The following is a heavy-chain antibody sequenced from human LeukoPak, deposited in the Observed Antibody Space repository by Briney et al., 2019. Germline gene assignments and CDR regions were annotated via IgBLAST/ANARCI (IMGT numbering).Heavy chain of an antibody. CDR1: GFTVSSNY. CDR2: LYSGGDT. Sequence: GGSLRLSCAASGFTVSSNYMTWVRQAPGKGLDWLSVLYSGGDTYYAESVKGRFTISRDNSKNTLYLQLSSLRAEDTAVYYCARGVYSSGWIDNWGQGTLVTVSS. D-gene: IGHD6-19*01. J-gene: IGHJ4*02. CDR3: ARGVYSSGWIDN. V-gene: IGHV3-53*01.